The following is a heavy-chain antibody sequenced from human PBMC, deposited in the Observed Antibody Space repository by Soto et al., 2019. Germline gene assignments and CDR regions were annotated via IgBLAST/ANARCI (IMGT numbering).Heavy chain of an antibody. CDR1: VFTFANAW. V-gene: IGHV3-15*01. CDR3: TTGYNYGRNTFDI. Sequence: EVQLVESGGGLVKPGGSLRLSCAASVFTFANAWMSWVRQAPGKGLECVGRIKTKVDGGTIDYAAPVKGRFIISRDDSQTTLYLQMNSLKTEDTAVYYCTTGYNYGRNTFDIWGQGTMVTVSS. CDR2: IKTKVDGGTI. D-gene: IGHD5-18*01. J-gene: IGHJ3*02.